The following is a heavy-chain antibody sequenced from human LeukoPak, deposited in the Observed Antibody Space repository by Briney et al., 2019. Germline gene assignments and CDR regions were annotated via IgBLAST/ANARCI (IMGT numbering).Heavy chain of an antibody. CDR1: GGSISSGSYY. D-gene: IGHD3-22*01. J-gene: IGHJ4*02. CDR2: IYYSGST. CDR3: AREYYYDSSGYYQGAFDY. V-gene: IGHV4-61*01. Sequence: KPSQTLSLTCTVSGGSISSGSYYWSWIRQPPGKGLEWIGYIYYSGSTNYNPSLKSRVTISVDASKNQFSLKLSSVTAADTAVYYCAREYYYDSSGYYQGAFDYWGQGTLVTVSS.